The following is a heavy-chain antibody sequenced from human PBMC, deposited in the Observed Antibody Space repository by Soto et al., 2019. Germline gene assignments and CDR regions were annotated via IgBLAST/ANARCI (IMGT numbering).Heavy chain of an antibody. CDR1: GFTFSSYG. Sequence: QVQLVESGGGVVQPGRSLRLSCAASGFTFSSYGMHWVRQAPGKGLEWVAVMWYDGSNEYYADSVKGRFTISRDNSKNTLYLQMNSLRAEDTAVYYCARSYYGSGTYYTLDYWGQGTLVTVSS. D-gene: IGHD3-10*01. J-gene: IGHJ4*02. CDR2: MWYDGSNE. V-gene: IGHV3-33*01. CDR3: ARSYYGSGTYYTLDY.